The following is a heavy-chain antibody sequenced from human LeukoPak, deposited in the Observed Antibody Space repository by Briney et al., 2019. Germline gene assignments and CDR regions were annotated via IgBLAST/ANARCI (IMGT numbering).Heavy chain of an antibody. J-gene: IGHJ4*02. CDR1: GFTFSNYA. CDR3: AKGPLLWD. Sequence: GGSLRLSCAASGFTFSNYAMNWVRQAPGKGLEWVSSISGSGGNTYYADSVKGRFTISRDNSKNTLSLQMNSLRADDTAVYYCAKGPLLWDWGQGTLVTVSS. D-gene: IGHD2/OR15-2a*01. V-gene: IGHV3-23*01. CDR2: ISGSGGNT.